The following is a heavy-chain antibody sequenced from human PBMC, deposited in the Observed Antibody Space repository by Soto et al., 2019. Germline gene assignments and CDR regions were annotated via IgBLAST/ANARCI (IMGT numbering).Heavy chain of an antibody. CDR1: GFTFSSYG. V-gene: IGHV3-30*18. J-gene: IGHJ6*02. CDR2: ISYDGSNK. Sequence: GGSLSLSCAASGFTFSSYGMHWVRQAPGKGLEWVAVISYDGSNKYYADSVKGRFTISRDNSKNTLYLQMNSLRAEDTAVYYCAKDSIMRVWGQGTTVTVSS. CDR3: AKDSIMRV. D-gene: IGHD3-16*01.